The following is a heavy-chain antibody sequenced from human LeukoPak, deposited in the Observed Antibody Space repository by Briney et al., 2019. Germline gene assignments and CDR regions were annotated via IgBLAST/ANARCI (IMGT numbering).Heavy chain of an antibody. V-gene: IGHV3-48*02. Sequence: QAGGSLRLSCAASGFTFSSYAMNWVRQAPGKGLEWVSHITASGTAMFYADSVKGRFTISRDNAKNSLYLQMNSLRDEDTAVYYCARAVGYYDSSGYYYAEYFQHWGQGTLVTVSS. CDR1: GFTFSSYA. CDR3: ARAVGYYDSSGYYYAEYFQH. D-gene: IGHD3-22*01. CDR2: ITASGTAM. J-gene: IGHJ1*01.